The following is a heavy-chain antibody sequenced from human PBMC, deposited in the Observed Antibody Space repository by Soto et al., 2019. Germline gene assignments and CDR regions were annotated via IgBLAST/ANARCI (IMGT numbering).Heavy chain of an antibody. D-gene: IGHD6-13*01. CDR2: IIPIFGTA. J-gene: IGHJ4*02. CDR3: ARHDGSSWYYFDY. CDR1: GGTFSSYA. V-gene: IGHV1-69*13. Sequence: SVKVSCNASGGTFSSYAITWVRQAPGQGLEWMGGIIPIFGTANYAQKFQARVTITADESTSTAYMELSSLRSEDTAVYYCARHDGSSWYYFDYWGQGTLVTVSS.